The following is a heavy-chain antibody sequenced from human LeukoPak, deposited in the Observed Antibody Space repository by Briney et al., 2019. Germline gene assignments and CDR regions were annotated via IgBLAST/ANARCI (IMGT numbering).Heavy chain of an antibody. CDR1: GFTFSSYA. CDR3: ARDLPRIGNFDY. V-gene: IGHV3-23*01. CDR2: ISGSGGST. J-gene: IGHJ4*02. Sequence: GGSLRLSSAASGFTFSSYAMSWVRQAPGKGLEWVSAISGSGGSTYYADSVKGRFTISRDNSKNTLYLQMNSLRAEDTAVYYCARDLPRIGNFDYWGQGTLVTVSS. D-gene: IGHD1-26*01.